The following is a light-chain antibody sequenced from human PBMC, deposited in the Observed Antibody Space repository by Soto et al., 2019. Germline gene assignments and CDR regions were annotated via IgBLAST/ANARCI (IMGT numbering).Light chain of an antibody. Sequence: DIALTPSPGTLSLSPVVRDNLSCRASQSVSNNYLAWYQQKPGQAPRLLIYGASNRATGIPARFSGSGSGTDFTLTISSLEPEDFAVYYCHQRFNWPTFGGGPKVDIK. CDR2: GAS. V-gene: IGKV3D-20*02. CDR3: HQRFNWPT. J-gene: IGKJ4*01. CDR1: QSVSNNY.